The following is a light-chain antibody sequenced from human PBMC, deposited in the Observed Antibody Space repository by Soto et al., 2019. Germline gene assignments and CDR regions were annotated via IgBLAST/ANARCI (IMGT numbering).Light chain of an antibody. Sequence: QSALTQPASVSGSPGQSITISCTGTSSDVGSYNLVSWYQQHPDKAPKLMIYEGSKRPSGVSNRFPGSKSGNTASLTISGLQAEDEADYYCCSYAGSSTLRVFGTGTKLTVL. CDR1: SSDVGSYNL. CDR3: CSYAGSSTLRV. J-gene: IGLJ1*01. V-gene: IGLV2-23*01. CDR2: EGS.